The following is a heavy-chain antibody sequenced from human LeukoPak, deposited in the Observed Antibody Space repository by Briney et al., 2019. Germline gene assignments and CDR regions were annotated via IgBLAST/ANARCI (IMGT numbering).Heavy chain of an antibody. V-gene: IGHV1-18*01. CDR3: ARYCGGDCYSIFDY. J-gene: IGHJ4*02. CDR1: GYTFTSYG. Sequence: ASVKVSCKXSGYTFTSYGISWVRQAPGQGLEWMGWISAYNGNTNYAQKLQGRVTMTTDTSTSTAYMELRSLRSDDTAVYYCARYCGGDCYSIFDYWGQGTLVTVSS. CDR2: ISAYNGNT. D-gene: IGHD2-21*01.